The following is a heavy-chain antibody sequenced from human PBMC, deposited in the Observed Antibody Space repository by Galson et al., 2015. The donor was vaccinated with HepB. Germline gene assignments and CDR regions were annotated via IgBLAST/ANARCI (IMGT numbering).Heavy chain of an antibody. V-gene: IGHV3-49*01. CDR2: IRSKAYGGTT. D-gene: IGHD3-22*01. CDR3: TRDLDYYYDSSGYYYDAFDI. J-gene: IGHJ3*02. Sequence: SLRLSCAASGFTFGDYAMSWFRQAPGKGLEWVGFIRSKAYGGTTEYAASVKGRFTISRDGSKSIAYLQMNSLKTEDTAVYYCTRDLDYYYDSSGYYYDAFDIWGQGTMVTVSS. CDR1: GFTFGDYA.